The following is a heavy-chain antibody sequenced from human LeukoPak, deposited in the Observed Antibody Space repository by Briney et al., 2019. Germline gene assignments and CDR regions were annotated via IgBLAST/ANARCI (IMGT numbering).Heavy chain of an antibody. CDR2: IYYSGST. V-gene: IGHV4-59*07. J-gene: IGHJ4*02. Sequence: SDTLSLTCTVSGGSISSYYWGWIRQPPGKGLEWIGHIYYSGSTDYNPSLKSRVTMSVDTSKNQFSLRLSSVTCADTAVYYCARVVVGSWKPYYFDYWDQGALVTVSS. CDR3: ARVVVGSWKPYYFDY. CDR1: GGSISSYY. D-gene: IGHD6-13*01.